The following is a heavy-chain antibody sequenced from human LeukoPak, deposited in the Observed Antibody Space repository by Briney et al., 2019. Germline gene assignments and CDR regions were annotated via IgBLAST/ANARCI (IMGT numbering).Heavy chain of an antibody. CDR2: IYYSGST. J-gene: IGHJ3*02. D-gene: IGHD3-16*01. CDR1: GYSISSGYY. Sequence: SETLSLTCTVSGYSISSGYYWGWIRQPPGKGLEWIGSIYYSGSTYYNPSLKSRVTISVDTSKNQSSLKLSSVTAADTAVYYCARDLPPSIGWGAFDIWGQGTMVTVSS. CDR3: ARDLPPSIGWGAFDI. V-gene: IGHV4-38-2*02.